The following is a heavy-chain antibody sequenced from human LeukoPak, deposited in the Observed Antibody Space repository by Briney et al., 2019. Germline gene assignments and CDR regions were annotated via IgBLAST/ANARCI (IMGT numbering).Heavy chain of an antibody. CDR2: ISGGGSST. D-gene: IGHD1-26*01. CDR3: AKRVGRGDYYYYMDV. V-gene: IGHV3-23*01. J-gene: IGHJ6*03. Sequence: GGSLRLSCADSGFTFSTYVMSWVRQAPGKGLEWISTISGGGSSTYYADSVKGRFTISRDNSKNTLYLQMNSLRAGDTAVYYCAKRVGRGDYYYYMDVWGKGTTVTVSS. CDR1: GFTFSTYV.